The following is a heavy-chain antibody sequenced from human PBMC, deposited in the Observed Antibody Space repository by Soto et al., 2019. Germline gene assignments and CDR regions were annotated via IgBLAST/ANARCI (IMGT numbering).Heavy chain of an antibody. Sequence: GSLRLSCAASGFTFSSYAMHWVRQAPGKRLEYVSAISSNGGSTYYANSVEGRYTISRDNSKNALYLQMGSLRAEDMAVYYCAGVGSSGYWFDDWGQGTLVTVSS. D-gene: IGHD3-22*01. CDR1: GFTFSSYA. CDR2: ISSNGGST. J-gene: IGHJ4*02. V-gene: IGHV3-64*01. CDR3: AGVGSSGYWFDD.